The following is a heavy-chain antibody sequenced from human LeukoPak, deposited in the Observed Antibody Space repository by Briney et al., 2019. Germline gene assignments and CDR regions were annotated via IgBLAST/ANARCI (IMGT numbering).Heavy chain of an antibody. V-gene: IGHV4-4*07. J-gene: IGHJ4*02. CDR3: ARGGWELLWGQKLEYYFDY. D-gene: IGHD1-26*01. CDR1: GGSISSYY. Sequence: KTSETLSLTCTVSGGSISSYYWSWIRQPAGKGLEWIGRIYTSGSTNYNPSLKSRVTMSVDTSKNQFSLKLSSVTAADTAVYYCARGGWELLWGQKLEYYFDYWGQGTLVTVSS. CDR2: IYTSGST.